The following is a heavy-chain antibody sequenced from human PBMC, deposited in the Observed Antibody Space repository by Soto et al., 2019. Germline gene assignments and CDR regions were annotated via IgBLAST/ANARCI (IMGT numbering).Heavy chain of an antibody. Sequence: QVQLVQSGAEVKKPGASVKVSCKASGYTFTSYGISWVRQAPGQGLEWMGWISAYNGNTNYAQKLQGRVTMTTDTSTSTAYMELRSLRSDDTAVYYCARDARDDFWSGYYYYCYGMDVWGQGTTVTVSS. CDR2: ISAYNGNT. V-gene: IGHV1-18*01. CDR3: ARDARDDFWSGYYYYCYGMDV. J-gene: IGHJ6*02. CDR1: GYTFTSYG. D-gene: IGHD3-3*01.